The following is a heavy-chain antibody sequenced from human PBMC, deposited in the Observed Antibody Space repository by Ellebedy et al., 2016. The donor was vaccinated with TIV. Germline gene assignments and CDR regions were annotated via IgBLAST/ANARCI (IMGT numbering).Heavy chain of an antibody. CDR3: ATEGSSSWPTYDSSAFDY. V-gene: IGHV1-24*01. J-gene: IGHJ4*02. CDR1: GYTLTELS. CDR2: FDPEDGET. D-gene: IGHD3-22*01. Sequence: AASVKVSCKVSGYTLTELSMHWVRQAPGKGLEWMGGFDPEDGETIYAQKFQGRVTMTEDTSTDTAYMELSSLRSEDTAVYYCATEGSSSWPTYDSSAFDYWGQGTLVTVSS.